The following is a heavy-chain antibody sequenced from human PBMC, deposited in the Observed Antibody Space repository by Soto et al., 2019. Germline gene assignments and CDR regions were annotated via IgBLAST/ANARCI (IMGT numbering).Heavy chain of an antibody. CDR1: GFTFSSYA. V-gene: IGHV3-33*01. CDR2: IWYDGTNK. CDR3: ARDGLHDYSKFDH. D-gene: IGHD4-4*01. Sequence: GGSLRLSCAASGFTFSSYAMHWVRQAPGKGLQWVAVIWYDGTNKHYADSAKGRFTISRDDSKNTLYLQMNSLGAEDTAMYYCARDGLHDYSKFDHWGQGTLVTVSS. J-gene: IGHJ4*02.